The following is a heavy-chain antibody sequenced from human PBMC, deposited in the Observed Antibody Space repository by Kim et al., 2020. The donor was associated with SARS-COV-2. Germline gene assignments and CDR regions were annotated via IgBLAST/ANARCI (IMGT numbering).Heavy chain of an antibody. Sequence: GGSLRLSCAASGFTFSSYWMHWVRQAPGKGLVWVSRINSDGSSTSYADSVKGRFTISRDNAKNTLYLQMNSLRAEDTAVYYCARYVRHGLRGLRNYYYYGMDVWGQGTTVTVSS. D-gene: IGHD4-17*01. V-gene: IGHV3-74*01. CDR1: GFTFSSYW. J-gene: IGHJ6*02. CDR2: INSDGSST. CDR3: ARYVRHGLRGLRNYYYYGMDV.